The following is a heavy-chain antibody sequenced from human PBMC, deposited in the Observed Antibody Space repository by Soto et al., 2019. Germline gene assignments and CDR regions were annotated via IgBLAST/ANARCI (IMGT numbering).Heavy chain of an antibody. V-gene: IGHV3-30*18. CDR3: AKERIGRSTRYTDMCRGPRVDY. J-gene: IGHJ4*02. CDR1: VFNFRSYG. Sequence: SLRLSFAASVFNFRSYGMNWVRQAPGKGLEWVAVISDDGSNKYYADSVKGRFTISRDNSKNTLYLRMNSLRAEDTAVYYCAKERIGRSTRYTDMCRGPRVDYFSQGT. CDR2: ISDDGSNK. D-gene: IGHD5-18*01.